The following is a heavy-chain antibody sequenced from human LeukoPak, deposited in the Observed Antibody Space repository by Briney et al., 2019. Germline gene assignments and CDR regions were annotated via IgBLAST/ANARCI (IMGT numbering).Heavy chain of an antibody. CDR2: IYHSGST. J-gene: IGHJ5*02. D-gene: IGHD4-11*01. CDR3: ARGERDYNNWFDP. Sequence: SETLSLTCAVSGGSISSSNWWSWVRQPPGKGLEWIGEIYHSGSTNYNPSLKSRVTISVDKSKNQFSLKLSSVTAADTAVYYCARGERDYNNWFDPWGQGTLVTVSS. V-gene: IGHV4-4*02. CDR1: GGSISSSNW.